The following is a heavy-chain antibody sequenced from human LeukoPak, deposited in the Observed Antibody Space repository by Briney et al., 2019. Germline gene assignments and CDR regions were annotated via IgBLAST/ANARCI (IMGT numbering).Heavy chain of an antibody. D-gene: IGHD5-12*01. Sequence: ASVKISCKVSGYTFTDYYMHWVQQAPGKGLEWMGLVDPEDGETIYAEKFQGRVTITADTSTDTAHMELSSLRSEDTVVYYCATLSLDIVAPNPAEIFDYWGQGTLVTVSS. CDR2: VDPEDGET. CDR1: GYTFTDYY. CDR3: ATLSLDIVAPNPAEIFDY. V-gene: IGHV1-69-2*01. J-gene: IGHJ4*02.